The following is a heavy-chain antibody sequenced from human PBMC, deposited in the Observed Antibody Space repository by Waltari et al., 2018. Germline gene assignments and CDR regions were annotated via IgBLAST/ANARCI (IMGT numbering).Heavy chain of an antibody. CDR1: GGTFSSYA. CDR2: IIPILGIA. V-gene: IGHV1-69*10. D-gene: IGHD3-16*02. J-gene: IGHJ4*02. CDR3: AWGRGLHLGELSLNY. Sequence: QVQLVQSGAEVKKPGSSVKVSCKASGGTFSSYAISWVRQAPGQGLEWMGGIIPILGIANYAQKSQGRVTITADKSTSTAYMELSSLRSEDTAVYYCAWGRGLHLGELSLNYWGQGTLVTVSS.